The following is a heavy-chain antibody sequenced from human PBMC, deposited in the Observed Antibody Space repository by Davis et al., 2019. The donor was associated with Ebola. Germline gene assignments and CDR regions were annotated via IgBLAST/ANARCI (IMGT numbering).Heavy chain of an antibody. J-gene: IGHJ6*02. CDR3: AREVCTNGVCYALGGMDV. CDR2: IGAYNGNT. V-gene: IGHV1-18*01. D-gene: IGHD2-8*01. Sequence: ASVKVSCKASGYTFTSYGISWVRQAPGQGLEWMGWIGAYNGNTNYAQKLQGRVTMTTDTSTSTAYMELSRLRSDDTAVYYCAREVCTNGVCYALGGMDVWGQGTTVTVSS. CDR1: GYTFTSYG.